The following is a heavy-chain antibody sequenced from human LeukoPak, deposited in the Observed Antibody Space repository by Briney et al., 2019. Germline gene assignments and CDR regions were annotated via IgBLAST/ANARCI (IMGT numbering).Heavy chain of an antibody. J-gene: IGHJ5*02. D-gene: IGHD2-21*02. V-gene: IGHV6-1*01. CDR1: GDSVSSNRAA. CDR3: ARTESGP. CDR2: TYYRSKLYY. Sequence: SQTLSLTCAISGDSVSSNRAAWNWIRQSPSRGLEWLGRTYYRSKLYYDYAVSVKSRMTISPDTSKNQFSLHLNSVTPEDTAAYYCARTESGPWGQGTLVTVSS.